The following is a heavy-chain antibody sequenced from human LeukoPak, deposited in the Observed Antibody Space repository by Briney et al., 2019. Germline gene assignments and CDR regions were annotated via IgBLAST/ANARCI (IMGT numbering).Heavy chain of an antibody. CDR1: SGSISTYY. CDR2: INHNGNT. D-gene: IGHD6-19*01. V-gene: IGHV4-4*07. CDR3: ACLSVAHNNYFDY. J-gene: IGHJ4*02. Sequence: SETLSLTCTVSSGSISTYYWSWIRQPPGRDLEWLGGINHNGNTNYNPSLQSRVTLSVDTSKSQFSLRLTSVTATDTAVYYCACLSVAHNNYFDYWGQGILVTVSS.